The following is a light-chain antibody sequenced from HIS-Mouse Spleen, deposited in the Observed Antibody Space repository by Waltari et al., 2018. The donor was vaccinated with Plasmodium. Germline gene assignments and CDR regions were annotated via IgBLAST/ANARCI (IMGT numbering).Light chain of an antibody. CDR1: ALPKTY. CDR3: YSTDSSGNHRV. Sequence: SYELTQPPSVSVSPGQTARITCSGDALPKTYAYWYQQKSGKAPVLVIYEDSKRPYGIPGRFAGSSSGTMATLTISGAQVEDEADYYCYSTDSSGNHRVFGGGTKLTVL. J-gene: IGLJ3*02. CDR2: EDS. V-gene: IGLV3-10*01.